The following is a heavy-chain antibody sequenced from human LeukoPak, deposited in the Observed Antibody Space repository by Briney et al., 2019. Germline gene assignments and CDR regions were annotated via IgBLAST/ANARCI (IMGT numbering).Heavy chain of an antibody. D-gene: IGHD3-10*01. CDR2: IFYSGST. J-gene: IGHJ5*02. Sequence: PSETLSLTCTVSSGSISTSNYYWGWVRQPPGKALEWIGNIFYSGSTYYSPSLKSRVTISLDTSRNQFSLKLNSVTAADTAVYYCAKRPVRGIPNWFDPWGQGSLVTVSS. CDR1: SGSISTSNYY. V-gene: IGHV4-39*07. CDR3: AKRPVRGIPNWFDP.